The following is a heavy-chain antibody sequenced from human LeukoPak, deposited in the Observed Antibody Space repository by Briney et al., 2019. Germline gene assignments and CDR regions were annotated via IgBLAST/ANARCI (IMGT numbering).Heavy chain of an antibody. V-gene: IGHV3-33*01. D-gene: IGHD3-22*01. CDR3: ARDTFYSSGVYGLDV. Sequence: GGSLRLSCAASGFIFSSYGMHWVRQAPGKGLEWVAVIYYDGSNKYYADSVRGRFTISRDNSKTTLFLQMSSLRAEDTAVYYCARDTFYSSGVYGLDVWGQGTTVTVSS. J-gene: IGHJ6*02. CDR1: GFIFSSYG. CDR2: IYYDGSNK.